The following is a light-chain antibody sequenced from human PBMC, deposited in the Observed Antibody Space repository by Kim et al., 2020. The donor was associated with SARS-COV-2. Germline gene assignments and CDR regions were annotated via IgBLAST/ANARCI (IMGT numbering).Light chain of an antibody. CDR1: KWGDTY. CDR3: KAWGSSTVV. V-gene: IGLV3-1*01. Sequence: GSPGQTGSISCAGEKWGDTYVCWYQQMPGQSPVLLIYQDNKRPSGIPERFSGSNSGDTATLTISGTQTMDEADYYCKAWGSSTVVFGGGTQLTVL. J-gene: IGLJ2*01. CDR2: QDN.